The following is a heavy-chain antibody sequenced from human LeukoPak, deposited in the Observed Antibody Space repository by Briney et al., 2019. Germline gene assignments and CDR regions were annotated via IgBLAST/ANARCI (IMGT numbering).Heavy chain of an antibody. J-gene: IGHJ4*02. CDR2: IYYSGST. V-gene: IGHV4-59*01. Sequence: SETLSLTCTVSGGSISSYYWSWIRQPPGKGLEWIGYIYYSGSTNYNPSLKSRVTISVDTSKSQFSLKLSSVTAADTAVYYCARDGSFYYFDYWGQGTLVTVSS. CDR1: GGSISSYY. D-gene: IGHD3-10*01. CDR3: ARDGSFYYFDY.